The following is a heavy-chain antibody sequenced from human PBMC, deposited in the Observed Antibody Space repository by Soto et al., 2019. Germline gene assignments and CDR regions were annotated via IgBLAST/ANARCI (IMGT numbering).Heavy chain of an antibody. CDR1: GFTFSSYS. CDR3: ARDLDDWSYYFDY. CDR2: ISSSISYI. V-gene: IGHV3-21*01. J-gene: IGHJ4*02. D-gene: IGHD3-9*01. Sequence: GGSLRLSCAASGFTFSSYSMNWVRQAPGNGLYWVSSISSSISYIYYADSVKVRFTISRDYAKNSLFLQMNSLRAEDTAVYYCARDLDDWSYYFDYWGQGTLVTVSS.